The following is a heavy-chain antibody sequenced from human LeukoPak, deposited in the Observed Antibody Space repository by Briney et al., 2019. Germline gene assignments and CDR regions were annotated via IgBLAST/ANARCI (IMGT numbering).Heavy chain of an antibody. CDR2: IYYSEST. Sequence: SETLSLTCTVSGGSISSSSYYWGWIRQPPGKGLEWFGRIYYSESTYYNPYLKSRVTIAVDTSKNQFSLKLSSVTAADTAVYYCARPYGSGSYLGYWGQGTLVTVSS. CDR3: ARPYGSGSYLGY. J-gene: IGHJ4*02. V-gene: IGHV4-39*01. CDR1: GGSISSSSYY. D-gene: IGHD3-10*01.